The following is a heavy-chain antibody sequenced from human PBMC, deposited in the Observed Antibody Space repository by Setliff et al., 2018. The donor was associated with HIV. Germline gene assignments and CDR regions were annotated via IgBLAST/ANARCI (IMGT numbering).Heavy chain of an antibody. Sequence: SETLSLTCSVSGVSITNNYWTWIRQPPGKGLEWIGFIYYSGTTNYNPSLKSRVTMSLDTSKNQFSLEVNSLSSADTAVYYCARMVIQFGDYHFDDWGQGALVSVSS. CDR2: IYYSGTT. CDR3: ARMVIQFGDYHFDD. CDR1: GVSITNNY. D-gene: IGHD3-10*01. V-gene: IGHV4-59*01. J-gene: IGHJ4*02.